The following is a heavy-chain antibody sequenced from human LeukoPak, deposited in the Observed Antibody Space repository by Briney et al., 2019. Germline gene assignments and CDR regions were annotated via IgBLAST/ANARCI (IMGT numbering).Heavy chain of an antibody. V-gene: IGHV4-39*01. CDR1: GGSISTSSYY. Sequence: SETLSLTCTVSGGSISTSSYYWGWIRQPPGKGLEWIGSIYYSGSTYYNPSLKSRVTISVDTSKNQFSLKLSSMTAADTAVYYCARHGATQDTSWLGYYYYYMDVWGKGTTVTISS. J-gene: IGHJ6*03. CDR3: ARHGATQDTSWLGYYYYYMDV. CDR2: IYYSGST. D-gene: IGHD6-19*01.